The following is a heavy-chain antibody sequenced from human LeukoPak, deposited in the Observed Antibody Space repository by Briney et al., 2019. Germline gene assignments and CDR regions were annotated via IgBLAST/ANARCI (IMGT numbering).Heavy chain of an antibody. Sequence: PSETLSLTCTVSGGPISSGSYYWSWIRQPAGKGLEWIGRIYTSGSTNYNPSLKSRVTISVDTSKNQFSLKLSSVTAADTAVYYCASGQNYDFWSGYPNPHFDYWGQGTLVTVSS. D-gene: IGHD3-3*01. CDR2: IYTSGST. CDR3: ASGQNYDFWSGYPNPHFDY. CDR1: GGPISSGSYY. V-gene: IGHV4-61*02. J-gene: IGHJ4*02.